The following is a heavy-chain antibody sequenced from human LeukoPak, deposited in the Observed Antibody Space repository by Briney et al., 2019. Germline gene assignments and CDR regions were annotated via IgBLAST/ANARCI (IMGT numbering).Heavy chain of an antibody. CDR3: ARDSKIVVVPAAIRFYYYYGMDV. D-gene: IGHD2-2*02. J-gene: IGHJ6*02. Sequence: GGSLRLSCAASGFTFSSYAMSWVRQAPGKGLEWVANIKQDGSEKYYVDSVKGRFTISRDNAKNSLYLQMNSLRAEDTAVYYCARDSKIVVVPAAIRFYYYYGMDVWGQGTTVTVSS. V-gene: IGHV3-7*01. CDR1: GFTFSSYA. CDR2: IKQDGSEK.